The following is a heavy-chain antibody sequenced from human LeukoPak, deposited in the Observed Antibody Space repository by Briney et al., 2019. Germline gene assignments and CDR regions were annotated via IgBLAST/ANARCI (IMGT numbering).Heavy chain of an antibody. J-gene: IGHJ4*02. CDR3: AKDALYSGSYSCFDY. D-gene: IGHD1-26*01. Sequence: HLGGSLRLSCAASGFTFSSYAMSWVRQAPGKGLEWVSAISGSGGSTYYADSVKGRFTISRDNSKNTLYLQMNSLRAEDTAVYYCAKDALYSGSYSCFDYWGQGTLVTVSS. CDR2: ISGSGGST. CDR1: GFTFSSYA. V-gene: IGHV3-23*01.